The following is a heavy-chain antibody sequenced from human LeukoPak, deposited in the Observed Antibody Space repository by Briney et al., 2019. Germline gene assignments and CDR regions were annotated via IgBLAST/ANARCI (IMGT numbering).Heavy chain of an antibody. CDR1: GFGFNSYT. CDR3: VRDVSRRIGMDV. D-gene: IGHD2/OR15-2a*01. Sequence: KSGGSLRLSCLASGFGFNSYTMNWVREAPGKGLEWVSTISPVSSYTWYAESVKGRFTISRDNPKNSLYLQMDSLRAEDTAVYYCVRDVSRRIGMDVWGQGTTVTVSS. V-gene: IGHV3-21*01. CDR2: ISPVSSYT. J-gene: IGHJ6*02.